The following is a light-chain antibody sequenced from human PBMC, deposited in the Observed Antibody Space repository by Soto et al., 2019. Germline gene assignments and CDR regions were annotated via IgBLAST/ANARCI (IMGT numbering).Light chain of an antibody. CDR2: DAS. CDR1: QSVSSY. CDR3: QQRSSWPPT. V-gene: IGKV3-11*01. Sequence: EIVLTQSPGTLSLSPGERATLSCRASQSVSSYLAWYQQRPGQAPRLLIYDASNRATGVPARFSGSGSGTDFTLTISSLEPEDFAVYYCQQRSSWPPTFGQGTRLEI. J-gene: IGKJ5*01.